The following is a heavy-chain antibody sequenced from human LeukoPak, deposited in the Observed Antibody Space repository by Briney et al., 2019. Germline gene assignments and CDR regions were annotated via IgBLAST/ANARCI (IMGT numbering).Heavy chain of an antibody. CDR1: GGSISSGGYY. CDR2: IYYSGST. Sequence: PSETLSLTCTVSGGSISSGGYYWSWIRQHPGKGLEWIGYIYYSGSTYYNPSLKSRVTISVDTSKNQFSLKLSSVTAADTAVYYCARAITFGGVIVFGGQGTLVTVSS. J-gene: IGHJ4*02. D-gene: IGHD3-16*02. CDR3: ARAITFGGVIVF. V-gene: IGHV4-31*03.